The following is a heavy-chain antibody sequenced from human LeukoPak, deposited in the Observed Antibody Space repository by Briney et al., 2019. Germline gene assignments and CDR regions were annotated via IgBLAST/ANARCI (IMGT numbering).Heavy chain of an antibody. CDR1: GGSISSSSYY. D-gene: IGHD2-2*01. Sequence: SETLSLTCTVSGGSISSSSYYWGWIRQPPGKGLEWIGSIYHSGSTYYNPSLKSRVTISVDTSKNQFSLKLSSVTAADTAVYYCARLECTSCSPYYFDYWGQGTLVTVSS. CDR3: ARLECTSCSPYYFDY. J-gene: IGHJ4*02. CDR2: IYHSGST. V-gene: IGHV4-39*01.